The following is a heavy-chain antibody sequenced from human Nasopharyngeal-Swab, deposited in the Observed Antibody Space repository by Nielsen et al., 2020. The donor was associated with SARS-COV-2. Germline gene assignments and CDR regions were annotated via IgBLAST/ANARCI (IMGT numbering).Heavy chain of an antibody. CDR3: AKDKEALRGVGSYDY. D-gene: IGHD3-10*01. CDR1: GFTLRNYD. J-gene: IGHJ4*02. CDR2: ISGSGGGT. Sequence: GGSLRLSCVGSGFTLRNYDMGWVRQTPGKGLEWVSHISGSGGGTYYTDSVKGRFTISRDNSKNTLHLHMSSLRAEDTAVYYCAKDKEALRGVGSYDYWGQGILVTVSS. V-gene: IGHV3-23*01.